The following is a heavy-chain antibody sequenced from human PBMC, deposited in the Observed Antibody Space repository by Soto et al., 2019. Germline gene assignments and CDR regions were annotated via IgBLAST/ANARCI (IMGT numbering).Heavy chain of an antibody. J-gene: IGHJ4*02. D-gene: IGHD4-17*01. CDR1: GGSINSGGYY. V-gene: IGHV4-31*03. CDR2: IYYSGST. CDR3: ARGRVGEGYFDY. Sequence: QVQLQESGPGLVKPSQTLSLTCTVSGGSINSGGYYWSWIRQHPGKGLEWIGYIYYSGSTYYNPSLKSRVTISVDTSKNQFSLKLSSVTAADTAVYYCARGRVGEGYFDYWGQGTLVTVSS.